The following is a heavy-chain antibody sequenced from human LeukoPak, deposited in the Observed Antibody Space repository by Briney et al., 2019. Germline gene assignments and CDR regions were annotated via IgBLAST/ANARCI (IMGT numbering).Heavy chain of an antibody. CDR2: IKQDGSEK. D-gene: IGHD3-22*01. V-gene: IGHV3-7*01. Sequence: PGGSLRLSCAASGFTFSSYWMSWVRQAPGKGLEWVANIKQDGSEKYYVDSVKGRFTISRDNAKNSLYLQMSSLRAEDTAVYYCAREKHYYDSSGYLAPQYYYYGMDVWGQGTTVTVSS. J-gene: IGHJ6*02. CDR3: AREKHYYDSSGYLAPQYYYYGMDV. CDR1: GFTFSSYW.